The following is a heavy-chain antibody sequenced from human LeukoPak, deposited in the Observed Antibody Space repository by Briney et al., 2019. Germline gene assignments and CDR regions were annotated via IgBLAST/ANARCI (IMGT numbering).Heavy chain of an antibody. D-gene: IGHD3-9*01. CDR1: GYTFTSYD. Sequence: GASVKVSCKASGYTFTSYDINWVRQATEQGLEWMGWMNPNSGNTGYAQKFQGRVTMTRNTSISTAYMELSRLRSDDTAVYYCARDPLLRYFDPFDYWGQGTLVTVSS. CDR2: MNPNSGNT. V-gene: IGHV1-8*01. CDR3: ARDPLLRYFDPFDY. J-gene: IGHJ4*02.